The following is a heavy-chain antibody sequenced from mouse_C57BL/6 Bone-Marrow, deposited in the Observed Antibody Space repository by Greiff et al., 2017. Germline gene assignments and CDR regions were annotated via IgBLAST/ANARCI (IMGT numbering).Heavy chain of an antibody. Sequence: QVQLQQPGAELVKPGASVKLSCKASGYTFTSYWMHWVKQRPGQGLEWIGMIHPDSGSTNYNEKFKSKATLTVDKSSSTAYMQLSSLTSEDSAVYYCARDPYGPLAYWGQGTLVTVSA. CDR3: ARDPYGPLAY. V-gene: IGHV1-64*01. J-gene: IGHJ3*01. CDR2: IHPDSGST. D-gene: IGHD1-1*02. CDR1: GYTFTSYW.